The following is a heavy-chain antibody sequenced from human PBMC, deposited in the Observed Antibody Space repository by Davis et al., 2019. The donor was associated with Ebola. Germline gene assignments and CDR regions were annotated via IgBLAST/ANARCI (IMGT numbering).Heavy chain of an antibody. CDR3: ARARHWGKYYGMDV. Sequence: PGGSLRLSCAASGFTFSSYSMNWVRQAPGKGLEWVSSISSSSSNIYYADSLKGRFTISRDNAKNSLYLQMNSLRAEDTAVYYCARARHWGKYYGMDVWGQGTTVTVSS. CDR1: GFTFSSYS. D-gene: IGHD3-16*01. V-gene: IGHV3-21*01. J-gene: IGHJ6*02. CDR2: ISSSSSNI.